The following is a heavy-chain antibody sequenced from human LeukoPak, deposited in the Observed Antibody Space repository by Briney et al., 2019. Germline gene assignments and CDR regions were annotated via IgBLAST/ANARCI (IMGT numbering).Heavy chain of an antibody. D-gene: IGHD3-22*01. CDR2: ISSSSSYI. CDR1: GFTFSSYS. J-gene: IGHJ5*02. V-gene: IGHV3-21*04. Sequence: GGSLRLSCAASGFTFSSYSMNWVRQAPGKGLEWVSSISSSSSYIYYADSVKGRFTISRDNAKNSLYLQMNSLRAEDTAVYYCAKDRLGPTDSSVHEFDPWGQGTLVTVSS. CDR3: AKDRLGPTDSSVHEFDP.